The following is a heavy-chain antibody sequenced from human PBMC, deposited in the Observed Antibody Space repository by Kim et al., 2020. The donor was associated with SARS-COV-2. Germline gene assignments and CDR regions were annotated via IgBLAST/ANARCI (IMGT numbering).Heavy chain of an antibody. J-gene: IGHJ3*02. CDR3: ARAPGWDVVVPAASHAFDI. CDR2: IYYSGST. V-gene: IGHV4-61*01. CDR1: GGSVSSGSYY. Sequence: SETLSLTCTVSGGSVSSGSYYWSWIRQPPGKGLEWIGYIYYSGSTNYNPSLKSRVTISVDTSKNQFSLKLSSVTAADTAVYYCARAPGWDVVVPAASHAFDIWGQGTMVTVSS. D-gene: IGHD2-2*01.